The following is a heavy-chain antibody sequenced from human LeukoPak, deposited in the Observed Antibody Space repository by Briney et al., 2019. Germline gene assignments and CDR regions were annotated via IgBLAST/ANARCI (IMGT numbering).Heavy chain of an antibody. V-gene: IGHV3-23*01. Sequence: GGSLRLSCAASGFTFSSYSMNWVRQAPGKGLEWVSAISGSGGSTYYADSVKGRFTISRDNAKNSLYLQMNSLRAEDTAIYYCARDFSSSSTVYYYYYMDVWGKGTTVTVSS. CDR1: GFTFSSYS. CDR2: ISGSGGST. D-gene: IGHD6-6*01. CDR3: ARDFSSSSTVYYYYYMDV. J-gene: IGHJ6*03.